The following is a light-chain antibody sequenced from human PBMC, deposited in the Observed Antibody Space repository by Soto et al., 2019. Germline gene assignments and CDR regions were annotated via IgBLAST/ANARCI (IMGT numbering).Light chain of an antibody. CDR3: SAYTYRSTLV. CDR2: DDR. V-gene: IGLV2-14*03. CDR1: SPDIGAYNL. Sequence: QSALTQPASVSGHPGQSITISCRGTSPDIGAYNLVSWYQQPPGKSPHLLISDDRNRPSGFSNLFSGSKSGTTAVLTISSLLAGAEADYYCSAYTYRSTLVFGGGTKLTVL. J-gene: IGLJ2*01.